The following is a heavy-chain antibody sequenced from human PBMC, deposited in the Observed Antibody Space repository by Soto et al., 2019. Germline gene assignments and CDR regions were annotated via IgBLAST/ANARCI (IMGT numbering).Heavy chain of an antibody. CDR2: IYYSGST. CDR1: GGSISSGDYY. Sequence: SETLSLTCTVSGGSISSGDYYWSWIRQPPGKGLEWIGYIYYSGSTYYNPSLKSRVTISVDTSKNQFSLKLSSVTAADTAVYYCARVGAAAGTDYYYGMDVWGQGTTVTVSS. D-gene: IGHD6-13*01. V-gene: IGHV4-30-4*01. CDR3: ARVGAAAGTDYYYGMDV. J-gene: IGHJ6*02.